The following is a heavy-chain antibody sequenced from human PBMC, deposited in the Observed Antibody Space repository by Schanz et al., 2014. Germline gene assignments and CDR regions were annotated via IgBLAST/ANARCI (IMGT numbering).Heavy chain of an antibody. CDR1: GASISSSNW. J-gene: IGHJ2*01. V-gene: IGHV4-4*02. CDR2: IYHSGNT. CDR3: ARDTTWRLDL. D-gene: IGHD1-1*01. Sequence: QVQLQESGPGLVKPSGTLSLTCAVSGASISSSNWWSWVRQPPGKGLEWIGEIYHSGNTNYNASLKTRVTISVDKSKNQFSQKVRTVTAAGTAVYYCARDTTWRLDLWGRGTLVTVSS.